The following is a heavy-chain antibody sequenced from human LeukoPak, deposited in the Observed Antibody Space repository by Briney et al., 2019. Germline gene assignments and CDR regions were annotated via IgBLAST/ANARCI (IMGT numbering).Heavy chain of an antibody. J-gene: IGHJ4*02. Sequence: SETLSLTCSVSGDSISSYYWSWIRQPPGKGLEWIGYIYYSGSTNYNPSLKSRVTISVDTSKNQFSLKLSSVTAADTAVYYCARVYSSLDSYYFDYWGQGTLVTVSS. D-gene: IGHD6-6*01. CDR2: IYYSGST. CDR1: GDSISSYY. V-gene: IGHV4-59*01. CDR3: ARVYSSLDSYYFDY.